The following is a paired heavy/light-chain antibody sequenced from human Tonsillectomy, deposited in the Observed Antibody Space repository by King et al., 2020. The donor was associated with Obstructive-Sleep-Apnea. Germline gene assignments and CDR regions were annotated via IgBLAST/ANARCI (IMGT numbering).Light chain of an antibody. CDR3: MQGTHWLT. V-gene: IGKV2-30*02. Sequence: DVVMTQSPLSLSVALGQPASISCRASESLVHRDGNTYLNWFQQRPGQSPRRLIYKVSNRDSGVPDRFSGSGSGTDFTLKISRVEAEDVGVYYCMQGTHWLTFGGGTKVEIK. CDR2: KVS. CDR1: ESLVHRDGNTY. J-gene: IGKJ4*01.
Heavy chain of an antibody. Sequence: EVQLVESGGGLVQPGRSLRLSCAATGFTFDDYAMHWVRQVPGKGLEWVSGITWNSGNRGYADSVKGRFIISRDNAKNTVSLQMNSLRGEDTAFYHCVRGIMPSRLPVGGTIDYWGQGTLVTVSS. D-gene: IGHD1-1*01. J-gene: IGHJ4*02. CDR3: VRGIMPSRLPVGGTIDY. CDR1: GFTFDDYA. CDR2: ITWNSGNR. V-gene: IGHV3-9*01.